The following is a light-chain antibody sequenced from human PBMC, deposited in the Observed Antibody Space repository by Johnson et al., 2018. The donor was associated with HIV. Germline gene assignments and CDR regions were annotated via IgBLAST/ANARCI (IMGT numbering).Light chain of an antibody. CDR2: DNN. CDR3: GTWDSSLSAVV. J-gene: IGLJ1*01. CDR1: SSNIGNNY. Sequence: QSVLTQPPSVSAAPGQKVTISCSGSSSNIGNNYVSWYQQLPGRAPKLLIYDNNKRPSGIPDRFSGSKSGTSATLGITGLQTGDEADYYCGTWDSSLSAVVFGTGTKVTVL. V-gene: IGLV1-51*01.